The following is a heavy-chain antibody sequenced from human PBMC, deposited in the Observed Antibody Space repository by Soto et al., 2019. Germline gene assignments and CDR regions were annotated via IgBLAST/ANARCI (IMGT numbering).Heavy chain of an antibody. J-gene: IGHJ6*02. V-gene: IGHV3-30*18. Sequence: SLRLSCAASGFTFSSYGMHWVRQAPGKGLEWVAVISYDGSNKYYADSVKGRFTISRDNSKNTLYLQMNSLRAEDTAVYYCAKDRGNWNGEFPSDYYYYGMDVWGQGTTVTVSS. CDR1: GFTFSSYG. CDR2: ISYDGSNK. CDR3: AKDRGNWNGEFPSDYYYYGMDV. D-gene: IGHD1-20*01.